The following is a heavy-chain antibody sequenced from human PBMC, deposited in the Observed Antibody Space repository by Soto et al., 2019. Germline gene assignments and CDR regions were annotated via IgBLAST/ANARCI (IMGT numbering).Heavy chain of an antibody. CDR1: GFTFSDYY. J-gene: IGHJ5*02. CDR2: ISSSGNTI. CDR3: AKMSSENYYDPVFS. Sequence: QVQLVESGGGVVKTSGSLRIACAASGFTFSDYYMSWVRQAPGKGLEGVSYISSSGNTIYYADSAKGRFTISRDNAKNSVYLQMNSLRAEDTALYFCAKMSSENYYDPVFSWGQGTLVTVSS. V-gene: IGHV3-11*01. D-gene: IGHD3-22*01.